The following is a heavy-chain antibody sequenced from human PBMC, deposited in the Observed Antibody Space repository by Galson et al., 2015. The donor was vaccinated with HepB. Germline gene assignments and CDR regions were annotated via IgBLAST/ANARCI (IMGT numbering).Heavy chain of an antibody. CDR3: ARDQYSSSWYEAFDI. V-gene: IGHV1-18*01. D-gene: IGHD6-13*01. CDR2: ISAYNGNT. Sequence: SVKVSCKASGYTFTSYGISWVRQAPGQGLEWMGWISAYNGNTNYAQKLQGRVTMTTDTSTSTAYMELRSLRSDDTAVYYCARDQYSSSWYEAFDIWGQGTMVTVSS. J-gene: IGHJ3*02. CDR1: GYTFTSYG.